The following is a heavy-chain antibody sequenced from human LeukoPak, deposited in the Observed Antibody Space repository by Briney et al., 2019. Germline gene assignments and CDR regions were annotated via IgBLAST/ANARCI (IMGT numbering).Heavy chain of an antibody. CDR2: MNPNSGNT. CDR1: GYTFTSYD. Sequence: ASVQVSCKASGYTFTSYDINWVRQATGQGLEWMGWMNPNSGNTGYAQKFQGRVTMTRNTSISTAYMELSSLRSEDTAVYYCARVVAVAQTGQRWYYYYGMDVWGQGTTVTVSS. CDR3: ARVVAVAQTGQRWYYYYGMDV. J-gene: IGHJ6*02. D-gene: IGHD6-19*01. V-gene: IGHV1-8*01.